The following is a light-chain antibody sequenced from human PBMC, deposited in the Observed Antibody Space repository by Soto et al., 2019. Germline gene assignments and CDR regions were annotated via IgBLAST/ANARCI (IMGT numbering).Light chain of an antibody. V-gene: IGKV3-15*01. J-gene: IGKJ1*01. CDR2: GAS. CDR1: QSVSSN. Sequence: IVMTQSPSTLSVSPVERATLSCRASQSVSSNLAWYQQRLGQTPRLLISGASTRATGIPARFSGSVSGTEFILTISSLQSEDFAVYYCQQYNNWPLFGQGTKVDIK. CDR3: QQYNNWPL.